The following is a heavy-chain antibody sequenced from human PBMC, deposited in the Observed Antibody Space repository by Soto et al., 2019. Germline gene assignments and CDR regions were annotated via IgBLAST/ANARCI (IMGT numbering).Heavy chain of an antibody. CDR1: GGSISSYY. D-gene: IGHD6-25*01. J-gene: IGHJ5*02. Sequence: SETLSLTCTVSGGSISSYYWGWIRQPPGKGLEWIGYIHYSGSTNYNPSLRSRVTISVDTPKNQFSLKVNSLTAADTAIYYCERGGVAARKGRWFDPWGQGTMVT. CDR2: IHYSGST. V-gene: IGHV4-59*01. CDR3: ERGGVAARKGRWFDP.